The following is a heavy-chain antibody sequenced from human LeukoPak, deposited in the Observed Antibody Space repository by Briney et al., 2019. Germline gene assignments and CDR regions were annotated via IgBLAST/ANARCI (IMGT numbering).Heavy chain of an antibody. Sequence: GGSLRLSCAASGFTFSERYMSWIRQAPGKGLEWISDISSTGYTINYADSVKGRFTIFKDNAQNSLHLQMNSLRAEDTAVYYCARVIATRPHYHYYMDVWGKGTTVTVSS. CDR2: ISSTGYTI. J-gene: IGHJ6*03. CDR1: GFTFSERY. CDR3: ARVIATRPHYHYYMDV. V-gene: IGHV3-11*04. D-gene: IGHD6-6*01.